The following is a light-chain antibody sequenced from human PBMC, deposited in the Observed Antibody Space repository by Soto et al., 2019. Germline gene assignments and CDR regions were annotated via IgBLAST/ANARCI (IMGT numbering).Light chain of an antibody. Sequence: DIQMTQSPSSLSASVGARVTITCQASQDIRKYLSWYQQKPGRAPKLLIYGASYLETGVPSRFSGSGYGTDFTFTISSLQPEDIATYYCQHYDHLPPFTFGPGTKVTIK. J-gene: IGKJ3*01. CDR1: QDIRKY. CDR2: GAS. CDR3: QHYDHLPPFT. V-gene: IGKV1-33*01.